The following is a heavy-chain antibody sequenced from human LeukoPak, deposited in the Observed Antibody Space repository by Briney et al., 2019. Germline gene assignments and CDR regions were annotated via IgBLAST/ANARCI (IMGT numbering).Heavy chain of an antibody. V-gene: IGHV4-31*03. D-gene: IGHD5-24*01. CDR3: ARWIEMATIGFDY. CDR1: GGSISSGGYY. J-gene: IGHJ4*02. Sequence: SQTLSLTCTVSGGSISSGGYYWSWIRQHPGKGLEWIGYIYYSGSTYYNPSLKSRVTISVDTSKNQFSLKLSSVTAADTAVYYCARWIEMATIGFDYWGQGTLVTVSS. CDR2: IYYSGST.